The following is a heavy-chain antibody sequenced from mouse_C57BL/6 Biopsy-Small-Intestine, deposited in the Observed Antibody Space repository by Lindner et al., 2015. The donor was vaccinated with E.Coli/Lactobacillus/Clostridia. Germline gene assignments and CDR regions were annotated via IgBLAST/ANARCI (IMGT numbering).Heavy chain of an antibody. CDR2: INPKTGGT. V-gene: IGHV1-26*01. CDR1: GYTFTDFL. Sequence: VQLQESGPEVEKTGASVKISCKASGYTFTDFLLNWVKQSRGKSLEWIGDINPKTGGTTYNQKFKGRATLTVDKSSSTAFMELRTLTSEDSAVYFCASQGYDFDQWGQGTTLTVSS. J-gene: IGHJ2*01. CDR3: ASQGYDFDQ.